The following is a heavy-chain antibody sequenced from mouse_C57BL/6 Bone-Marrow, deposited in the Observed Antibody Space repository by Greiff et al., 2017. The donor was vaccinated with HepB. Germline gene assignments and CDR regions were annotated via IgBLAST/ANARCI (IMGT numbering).Heavy chain of an antibody. J-gene: IGHJ1*03. Sequence: VQLQESGAELARPGASVKLSCKASGYTFTSYGISWVKQRTGQGLEWIGEIYPRSGNTYYNEKFKGKATLTADKSSSTAYMELRSLTSEDSAVYFCARPYYYGSRGYFDVWGTGTTVTVSS. CDR1: GYTFTSYG. CDR3: ARPYYYGSRGYFDV. V-gene: IGHV1-81*01. CDR2: IYPRSGNT. D-gene: IGHD1-1*01.